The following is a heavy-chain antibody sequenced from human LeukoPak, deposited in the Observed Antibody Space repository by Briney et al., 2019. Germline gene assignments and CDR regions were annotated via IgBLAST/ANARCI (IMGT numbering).Heavy chain of an antibody. D-gene: IGHD6-13*01. CDR3: ASYGIAAAGHMDV. Sequence: PSETLSLTCSVSGGSISSSNWWSWARQPPGKGLEWIGEIYHSGSTNYNPSLKSRVTISVDTSKNQFSLKLSSVTAADTAVYYCASYGIAAAGHMDVWGKGTTVTISS. V-gene: IGHV4-4*02. CDR1: GGSISSSNW. J-gene: IGHJ6*03. CDR2: IYHSGST.